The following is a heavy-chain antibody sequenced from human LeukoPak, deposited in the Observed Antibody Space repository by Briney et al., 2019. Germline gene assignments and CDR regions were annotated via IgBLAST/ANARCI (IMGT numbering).Heavy chain of an antibody. CDR1: GYTFTGYY. Sequence: ASVKVSCKASGYTFTGYYMHWVRQAPGQGLEGMGWINPNSGGTNYSQKFQGRVTMTRDTSISTAYMELSRLRSDDTAVYYCARDLTGSWFGELLPLWGQGTLVTVSS. CDR3: ARDLTGSWFGELLPL. J-gene: IGHJ4*02. D-gene: IGHD3-10*01. CDR2: INPNSGGT. V-gene: IGHV1-2*02.